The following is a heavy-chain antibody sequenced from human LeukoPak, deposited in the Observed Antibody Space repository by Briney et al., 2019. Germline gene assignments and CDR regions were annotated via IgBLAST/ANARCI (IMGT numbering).Heavy chain of an antibody. Sequence: SETLSLTCTVSGGSISSYYWSWIRQPAGKGLEWIGYIFYSGSTNYNPSLKSRVTISVDTSKNQFSLKLSSVTAADTAVYYCARHLSTTPDAFDVWGQGTMVTVSS. CDR3: ARHLSTTPDAFDV. J-gene: IGHJ3*01. D-gene: IGHD1-26*01. CDR2: IFYSGST. V-gene: IGHV4-59*08. CDR1: GGSISSYY.